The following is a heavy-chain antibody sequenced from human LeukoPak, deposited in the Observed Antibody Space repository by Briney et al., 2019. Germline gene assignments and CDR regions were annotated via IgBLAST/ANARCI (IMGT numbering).Heavy chain of an antibody. CDR1: GGSIRSSYYY. V-gene: IGHV4-39*07. Sequence: KPSETLSLTCTVSGGSIRSSYYYWSWIRQPPGKGLEWIGEINHSGSTNYNPSLKSRVTISVDTSKNQFSLKLSSVTAADTAVYYCARGLGYYDFWSGYYYFDYWGQGTLVTVSS. D-gene: IGHD3-3*01. CDR2: INHSGST. J-gene: IGHJ4*02. CDR3: ARGLGYYDFWSGYYYFDY.